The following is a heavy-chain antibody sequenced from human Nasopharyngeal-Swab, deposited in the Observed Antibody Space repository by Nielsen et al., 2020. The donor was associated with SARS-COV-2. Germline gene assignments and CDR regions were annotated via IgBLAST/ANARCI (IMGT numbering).Heavy chain of an antibody. J-gene: IGHJ3*02. CDR1: GFNVSRFG. CDR2: ISYDGTIQ. CDR3: ARGAVAGRNAFDI. Sequence: GGSLRLSCAASGFNVSRFGMHWVRQAPGKGLQWMAFISYDGTIQYYADSVKGRFTISRDNLKSTLYLQMNSLRPEDTAVHYCARGAVAGRNAFDIWGQGTMVTVSS. V-gene: IGHV3-30*03. D-gene: IGHD6-19*01.